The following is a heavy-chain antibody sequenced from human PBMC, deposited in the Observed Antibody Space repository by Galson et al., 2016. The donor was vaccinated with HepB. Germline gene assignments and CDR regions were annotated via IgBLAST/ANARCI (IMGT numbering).Heavy chain of an antibody. CDR3: ATDSPHSSSWGSH. V-gene: IGHV3-53*01. CDR1: GFTVSSTY. CDR2: TYSGGDT. D-gene: IGHD6-13*01. J-gene: IGHJ4*02. Sequence: SLRLSCAASGFTVSSTYMSWVRQAPGKGLEWVSVTYSGGDTYYADSVKGRFTISRDYSKNTLYLQMNSLRAEDTAVYYCATDSPHSSSWGSHWGQGTLVTVSS.